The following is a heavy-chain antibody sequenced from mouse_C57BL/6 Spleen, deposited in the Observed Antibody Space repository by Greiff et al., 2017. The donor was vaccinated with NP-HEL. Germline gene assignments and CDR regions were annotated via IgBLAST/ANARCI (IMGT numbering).Heavy chain of an antibody. J-gene: IGHJ4*01. V-gene: IGHV5-16*01. Sequence: EVKLMESEGGLVQPGSSMKLSCTASGFTFSDYYMAWVRQVPEKGLNWVANINYDGSGTSFLDSLKSRFIISRDNAKNSLYLQMSSLKSEDTATYYCARSHYYAMDYWGQGTSVTVSS. CDR2: INYDGSGT. CDR1: GFTFSDYY. CDR3: ARSHYYAMDY.